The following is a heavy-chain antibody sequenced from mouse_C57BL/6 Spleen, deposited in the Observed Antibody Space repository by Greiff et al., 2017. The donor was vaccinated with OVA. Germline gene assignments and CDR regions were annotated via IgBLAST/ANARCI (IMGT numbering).Heavy chain of an antibody. CDR2: IYPGDGDT. CDR3: ARGGYYSAMDY. D-gene: IGHD2-12*01. V-gene: IGHV1-80*01. J-gene: IGHJ4*01. CDR1: GYAFSSYW. Sequence: VQVVESGAELVKPGASVKISCKASGYAFSSYWLNWVKQRPGKGLEWIGQIYPGDGDTNYNGKFKGKATLTADKSSSTAYMQLSSLTSEDSAVYFCARGGYYSAMDYWGQGTSVTVSS.